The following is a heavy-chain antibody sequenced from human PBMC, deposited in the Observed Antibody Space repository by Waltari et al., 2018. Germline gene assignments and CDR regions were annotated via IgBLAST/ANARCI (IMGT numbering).Heavy chain of an antibody. CDR3: LDDSGGMRY. D-gene: IGHD1-26*01. CDR2: ISGSGGSK. CDR1: GFTFTGSA. Sequence: EVQLVESGGGWVQPGGSLSLACAASGFTFTGSAMSWVRQAPGKGLEWVSAISGSGGSKYYAASVKGRFTISRDNSKNTLYLQMNSLRAEDTAVYYCLDDSGGMRYWGQGTLVTVSS. V-gene: IGHV3-23*04. J-gene: IGHJ4*02.